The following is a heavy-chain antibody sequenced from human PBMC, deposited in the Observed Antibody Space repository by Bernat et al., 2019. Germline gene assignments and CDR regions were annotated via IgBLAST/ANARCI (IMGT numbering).Heavy chain of an antibody. V-gene: IGHV1-24*01. CDR2: FDPEDGET. CDR3: ATVHTIWSGTSYYYYGMDV. J-gene: IGHJ6*02. Sequence: QVQLVQSGAEVKKPGASVKVSCKVSGYTLTELSMHWVRQAPGKGLEWMGGFDPEDGETIYAQKFQGRVTMTEDTSTDTAYMELSSLRSEDTAVYYCATVHTIWSGTSYYYYGMDVWDQGTTVTVSS. CDR1: GYTLTELS. D-gene: IGHD3-3*01.